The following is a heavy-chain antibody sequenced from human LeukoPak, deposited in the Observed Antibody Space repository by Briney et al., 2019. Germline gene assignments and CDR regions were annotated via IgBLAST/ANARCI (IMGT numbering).Heavy chain of an antibody. V-gene: IGHV4-39*01. J-gene: IGHJ4*02. CDR1: GGSISSSSYY. Sequence: SETLSLTCTVSGGSISSSSYYWGWIRQPPGKGLEWIGSIYYSGSTYYNPSLKSRVTISVDTSKNQFSLKLSSVTAADTAVYYCARSASYLSFDYWGQGTLVTVSS. CDR2: IYYSGST. D-gene: IGHD1-26*01. CDR3: ARSASYLSFDY.